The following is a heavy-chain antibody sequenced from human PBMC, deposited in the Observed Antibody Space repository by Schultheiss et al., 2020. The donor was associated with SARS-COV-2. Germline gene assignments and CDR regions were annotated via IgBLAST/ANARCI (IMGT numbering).Heavy chain of an antibody. Sequence: GGSLRLSCAASGFTFSNAWMSWVRQAPGKGLEWVGRIKSKTDGGTTDYAAPVKGRFTISRDDSKNTLYLQMNSLKTEDTAVYYCARGFSSDWERPFDSWGQGTLVTVSS. CDR2: IKSKTDGGTT. D-gene: IGHD6-19*01. V-gene: IGHV3-15*01. CDR1: GFTFSNAW. J-gene: IGHJ4*02. CDR3: ARGFSSDWERPFDS.